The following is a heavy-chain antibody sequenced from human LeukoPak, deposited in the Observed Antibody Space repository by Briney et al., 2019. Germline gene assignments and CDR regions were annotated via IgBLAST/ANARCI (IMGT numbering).Heavy chain of an antibody. CDR1: GGSFSGYY. J-gene: IGHJ6*02. V-gene: IGHV4-34*01. CDR2: NNHSGST. D-gene: IGHD3-9*01. Sequence: PSETLSLTCAVYGGSFSGYYWSWIRQPPGKGLEWIGENNHSGSTNYNPSLKSRVTISVDTSKNQFSLKLSSVTAADTAVYYCARGLSHDILTGYYSGMDVWGQGTTVTVSS. CDR3: ARGLSHDILTGYYSGMDV.